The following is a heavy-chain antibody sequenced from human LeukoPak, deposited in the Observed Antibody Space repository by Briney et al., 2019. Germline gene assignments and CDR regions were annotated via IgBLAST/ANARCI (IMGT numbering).Heavy chain of an antibody. J-gene: IGHJ4*02. Sequence: PSETLSLTCAVYGGSFSGYYWSWIRQPPGKGLEWIGEINHSGSTNYNPSLKSRVPISVDTSKKQITLNLSAVTAADSAVYNCARAVAGFDYWGQGTLVTVSS. CDR1: GGSFSGYY. CDR2: INHSGST. CDR3: ARAVAGFDY. V-gene: IGHV4-34*01. D-gene: IGHD6-19*01.